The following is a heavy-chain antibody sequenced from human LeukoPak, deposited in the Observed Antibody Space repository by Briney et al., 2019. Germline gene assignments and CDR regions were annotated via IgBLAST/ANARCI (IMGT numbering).Heavy chain of an antibody. D-gene: IGHD4-17*01. V-gene: IGHV3-20*04. Sequence: GGSLRLSCAAFGFTFSNAWMSWVRLAPGKGLEWVSGINWNGGSIGYAHSVKGRFTISRDNAKNSLYLQMNSLRAEDTALYYCARVGIYGDYGRYFDYWGQGTLVTVSS. J-gene: IGHJ4*02. CDR3: ARVGIYGDYGRYFDY. CDR2: INWNGGSI. CDR1: GFTFSNAW.